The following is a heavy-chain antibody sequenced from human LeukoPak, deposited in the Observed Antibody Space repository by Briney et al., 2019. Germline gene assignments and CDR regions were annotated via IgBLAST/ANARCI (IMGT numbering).Heavy chain of an antibody. J-gene: IGHJ4*02. CDR3: ARDRRVPYCSSTSCYLFDY. CDR1: GYTFTSYG. Sequence: GASVKVSCKASGYTFTSYGISWVRQAPGQGLEWMGWISAYNGNTNYAQKLQGRVTMTTDTSTSTAYMELRSLRSDDTAVYYCARDRRVPYCSSTSCYLFDYWGQGTLVTVSS. V-gene: IGHV1-18*01. CDR2: ISAYNGNT. D-gene: IGHD2-2*01.